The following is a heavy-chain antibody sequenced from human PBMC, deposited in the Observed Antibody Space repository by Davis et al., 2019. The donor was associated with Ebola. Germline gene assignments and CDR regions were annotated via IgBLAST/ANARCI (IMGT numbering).Heavy chain of an antibody. J-gene: IGHJ6*03. D-gene: IGHD4-11*01. CDR3: ARIDHSREFARITTIYYYYMDV. CDR2: IYTTVST. V-gene: IGHV4-61*09. Sequence: SETLSLTCTVSGGSISTNSYYWSWIRQPAGKGLEWIGHIYTTVSTNYNPSLKSRVTISVDTSKNQFSLKLSSVTAADTAVYYCARIDHSREFARITTIYYYYMDVWGKGTTVTVSS. CDR1: GGSISTNSYY.